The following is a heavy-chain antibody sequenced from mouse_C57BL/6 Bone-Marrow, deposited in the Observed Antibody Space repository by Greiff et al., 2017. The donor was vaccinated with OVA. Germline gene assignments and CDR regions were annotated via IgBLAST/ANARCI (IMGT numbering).Heavy chain of an antibody. CDR1: CSTFPIYC. V-gene: IGHV1-50*01. Sequence: QVQLQEPGAELVKPGASVKLSCKASCSTFPIYCLPFVPPRPGQGLYWILELSPSAIYTTYNQKFKGKATLTVDTSSSTAYMQLSSLTSEDSAVYYCARVDSNYDYFDYWGQGTTLTVSS. J-gene: IGHJ2*01. CDR2: LSPSAIYT. CDR3: ARVDSNYDYFDY. D-gene: IGHD2-5*01.